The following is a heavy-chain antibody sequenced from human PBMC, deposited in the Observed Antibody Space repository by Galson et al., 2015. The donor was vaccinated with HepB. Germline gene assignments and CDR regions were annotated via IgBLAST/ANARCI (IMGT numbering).Heavy chain of an antibody. CDR3: ARHSKPSRYCSSMSCYMDV. V-gene: IGHV5-10-1*01. CDR2: IDPSDSYT. Sequence: QSGAEVKKPGESLRISCRGSGYSFISHWISWVRQMPGKGLEWMGKIDPSDSYTHYSPSFQGHVTISVEKSINTATLQWSSLKASDTAIYYCARHSKPSRYCSSMSCYMDVWGPGTTVTVSS. J-gene: IGHJ6*03. CDR1: GYSFISHW. D-gene: IGHD2-2*01.